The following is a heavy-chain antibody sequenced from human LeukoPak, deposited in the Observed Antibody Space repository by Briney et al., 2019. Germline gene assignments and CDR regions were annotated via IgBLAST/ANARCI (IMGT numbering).Heavy chain of an antibody. CDR2: ISYDGSNK. D-gene: IGHD1-26*01. Sequence: PGGSLRLSCAASGFTFSSYGMHWVRQAPGKGLEWVAVISYDGSNKYYADSVKGRFTISRDNAKNSLYLQMNNLGAEDTAFYYCAKDWEGANDYWGQGTLVTVSS. J-gene: IGHJ4*02. V-gene: IGHV3-30*18. CDR1: GFTFSSYG. CDR3: AKDWEGANDY.